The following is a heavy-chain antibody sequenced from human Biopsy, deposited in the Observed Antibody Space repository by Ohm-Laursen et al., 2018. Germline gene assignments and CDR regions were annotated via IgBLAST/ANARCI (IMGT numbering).Heavy chain of an antibody. J-gene: IGHJ4*02. D-gene: IGHD3-10*01. CDR2: INSDGSST. Sequence: SLRLSCAASGFIFSRFWMYWVRQAPGKGLVWVSRINSDGSSTNYADAVKGRLTISRDNAKNTVFLQMNSLRAEDTAVYYCTRAEAGSGSLLYFDYWGQGTLVTVSS. V-gene: IGHV3-74*01. CDR1: GFIFSRFW. CDR3: TRAEAGSGSLLYFDY.